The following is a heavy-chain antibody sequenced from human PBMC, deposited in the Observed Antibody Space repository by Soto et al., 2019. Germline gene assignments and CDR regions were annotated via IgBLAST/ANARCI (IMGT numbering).Heavy chain of an antibody. CDR2: INWNSVTF. D-gene: IGHD3-16*01. CDR1: GFTFHNYA. V-gene: IGHV3-9*01. Sequence: GGSLRLSCAASGFTFHNYAMHWVRQAPGKGLEWVSGINWNSVTFDYADSVKGRFTISRDNAKKSLYLQMDSLRIEDTAFYFCARAPEEVFAYVLDYFAYGGQEPLATFPS. CDR3: ARAPEEVFAYVLDYFAY. J-gene: IGHJ4*02.